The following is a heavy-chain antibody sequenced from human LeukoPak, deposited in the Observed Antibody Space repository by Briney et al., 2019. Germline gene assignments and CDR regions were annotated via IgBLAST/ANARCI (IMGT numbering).Heavy chain of an antibody. CDR3: ARGLGGYCSSTSCPFDY. V-gene: IGHV1-69*13. J-gene: IGHJ4*02. CDR2: IIPIFGTA. CDR1: GGTFSSYA. Sequence: GASVKVSCKASGGTFSSYAISWVRQAPGQGLEWMGGIIPIFGTANYAQKFQGRVTITADESTSTAYMELCSLRSEDTAVYYCARGLGGYCSSTSCPFDYWGQGTLVTVSS. D-gene: IGHD2-2*01.